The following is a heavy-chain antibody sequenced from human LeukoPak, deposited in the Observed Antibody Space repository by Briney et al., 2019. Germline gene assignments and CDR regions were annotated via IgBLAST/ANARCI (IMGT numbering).Heavy chain of an antibody. Sequence: PGGSLRLSCAASGFTFSSYGMHWVRQAPGKGLEWVAVIWYDGSNKYHGDSVKGRFTISRDNSKNTLYLQMNSLRAEDTAVYYCAGGYGGNSWHFDYWGQGTLVTVSS. V-gene: IGHV3-33*01. D-gene: IGHD4-23*01. CDR2: IWYDGSNK. J-gene: IGHJ4*02. CDR1: GFTFSSYG. CDR3: AGGYGGNSWHFDY.